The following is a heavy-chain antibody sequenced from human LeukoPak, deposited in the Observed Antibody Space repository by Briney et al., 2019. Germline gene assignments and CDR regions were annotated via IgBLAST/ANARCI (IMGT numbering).Heavy chain of an antibody. CDR2: IYYSGST. CDR3: ARQASLLQDAFDI. J-gene: IGHJ3*02. CDR1: GGSISSSSYY. V-gene: IGHV4-39*01. Sequence: SETLSLTCTVSGGSISSSSYYWGWIRQPPGKGLEWIGSIYYSGSTYYNPSLKSRVTISVDTSKNQFSLKLSSVTAADTVVYYCARQASLLQDAFDIWGQGTMVTVSS. D-gene: IGHD2-15*01.